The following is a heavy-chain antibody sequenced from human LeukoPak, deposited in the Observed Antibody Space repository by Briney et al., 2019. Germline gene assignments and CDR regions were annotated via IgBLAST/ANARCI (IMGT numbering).Heavy chain of an antibody. J-gene: IGHJ5*02. Sequence: ASVNVSCKASGYTFTSYDINWVRQATAQGLEWMGWMNPNSGNTGYAQKFQGRDTMTRNTSISTAYMELSSLRSEDTAVYYCARGPSYVVTFGGVINWFDPWGQGTLVTVSS. CDR3: ARGPSYVVTFGGVINWFDP. V-gene: IGHV1-8*01. CDR2: MNPNSGNT. CDR1: GYTFTSYD. D-gene: IGHD3-16*01.